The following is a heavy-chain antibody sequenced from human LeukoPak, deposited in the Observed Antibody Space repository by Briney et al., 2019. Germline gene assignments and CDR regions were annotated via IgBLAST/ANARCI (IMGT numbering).Heavy chain of an antibody. D-gene: IGHD2-15*01. J-gene: IGHJ6*03. CDR1: GGSFSGYY. CDR3: ARLGYCSGGSCYYYYYMDV. V-gene: IGHV4-34*01. CDR2: IYYSGST. Sequence: SETLSLTCAVYGGSFSGYYWSWIRQPPGKGLEWIGSIYYSGSTYYNPSLKSRVTMSGDTSKNQFSLKLSSVTAADTAAYYCARLGYCSGGSCYYYYYMDVWGKGTTVTVSS.